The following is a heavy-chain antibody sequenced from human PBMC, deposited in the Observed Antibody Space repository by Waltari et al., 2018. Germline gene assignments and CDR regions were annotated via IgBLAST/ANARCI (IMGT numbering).Heavy chain of an antibody. CDR3: ARAPFGGYDYIGGTYRYFYYYMDV. J-gene: IGHJ6*03. CDR2: IYHDGST. D-gene: IGHD3-16*02. Sequence: QVRLQQWGTGLLKPSETLSLTCAVYGESFSGLYWSWIRQPPGKGLEWIGEIYHDGSTNYTPSLKSRVTMSVDTSKNQFSLNLSSVTAADTAVYYCARAPFGGYDYIGGTYRYFYYYMDVWGKGTTVTVSS. CDR1: GESFSGLY. V-gene: IGHV4-34*01.